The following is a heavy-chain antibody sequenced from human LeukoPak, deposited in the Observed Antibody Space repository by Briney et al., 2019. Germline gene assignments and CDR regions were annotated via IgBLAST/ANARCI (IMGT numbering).Heavy chain of an antibody. V-gene: IGHV4-59*01. CDR1: GGSISSYY. CDR2: IYYSGST. Sequence: PSETLSLICTVSGGSISSYYWRWIRQPPGKGLEWIGYIYYSGSTNYNPSLKSRVTISVDTSKNQFSLKLSSVTAADAAVYYCARDTLRFLMDVWGKGTTVTVSS. D-gene: IGHD3-3*01. J-gene: IGHJ6*03. CDR3: ARDTLRFLMDV.